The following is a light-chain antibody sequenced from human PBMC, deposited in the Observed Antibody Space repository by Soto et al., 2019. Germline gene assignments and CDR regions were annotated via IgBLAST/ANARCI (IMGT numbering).Light chain of an antibody. Sequence: QSALTQSASVSGSPGQSITISCTGTSSDVGGYDYVSWYQQHPGKAPKLMIYDVTNRPSGVSNRFSGSKSGNTASLTISGLQAEEEADYYCISYASINTYVFGTGTKVTVL. J-gene: IGLJ1*01. CDR2: DVT. CDR3: ISYASINTYV. V-gene: IGLV2-14*01. CDR1: SSDVGGYDY.